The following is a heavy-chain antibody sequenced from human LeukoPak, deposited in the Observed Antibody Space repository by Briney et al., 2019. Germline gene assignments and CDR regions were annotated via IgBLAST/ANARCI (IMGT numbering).Heavy chain of an antibody. J-gene: IGHJ3*02. CDR2: IKYDGSST. Sequence: GGSLRLSCAASGFTFSNYWMIWVRQAPGKGLVWVSRIKYDGSSTNYADSVKGRFTISRDNAKNTLYLQMNSLRAEDTAVYYCARVRQTTGTFKDAFDIWGQGTMVTVSS. CDR3: ARVRQTTGTFKDAFDI. V-gene: IGHV3-74*01. CDR1: GFTFSNYW. D-gene: IGHD1-1*01.